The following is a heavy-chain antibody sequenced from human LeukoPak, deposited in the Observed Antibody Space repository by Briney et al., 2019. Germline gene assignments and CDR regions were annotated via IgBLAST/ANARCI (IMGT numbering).Heavy chain of an antibody. V-gene: IGHV4-39*07. CDR1: GGSISSSNSY. J-gene: IGHJ3*02. Sequence: PSETLSLTCTVSGGSISSSNSYWGWIRQPPGEGLEWIGSIYYTGITYHNPSLRSRVTISVDTSRNQFSLNLTSVTAADAAVYYCARDYHSIIGASDIWGQGAMVTVSS. CDR2: IYYTGIT. CDR3: ARDYHSIIGASDI. D-gene: IGHD2-21*01.